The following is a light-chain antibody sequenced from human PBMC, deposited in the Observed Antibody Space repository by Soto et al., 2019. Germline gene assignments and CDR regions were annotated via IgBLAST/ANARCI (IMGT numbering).Light chain of an antibody. Sequence: EIVLTQSPDTLSLSPGERATLSCRASQTVGSYLAWYQQKPGQAPRLLIYDASNRATGIPARFSGSGSGTDFTLTISSLEPEDFAVYYCQQRRSWPLTFGGGTKVEIK. CDR1: QTVGSY. CDR3: QQRRSWPLT. J-gene: IGKJ4*01. CDR2: DAS. V-gene: IGKV3-11*01.